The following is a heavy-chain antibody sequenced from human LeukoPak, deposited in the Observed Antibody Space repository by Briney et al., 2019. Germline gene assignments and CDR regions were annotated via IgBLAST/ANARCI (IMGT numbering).Heavy chain of an antibody. V-gene: IGHV4-39*01. CDR3: ARLNPFTMGQWTHAFDI. J-gene: IGHJ3*02. CDR2: GYYSGST. Sequence: SETLSLTCTVSGGSISSNTFSWAWIRQPPGKGLEWIGTGYYSGSTFYNPSLKIRFTMSVDTSKNQFSLRLTSVTAADTAVYYCARLNPFTMGQWTHAFDIWGLGTVVTVSS. CDR1: GGSISSNTFS. D-gene: IGHD3-10*01.